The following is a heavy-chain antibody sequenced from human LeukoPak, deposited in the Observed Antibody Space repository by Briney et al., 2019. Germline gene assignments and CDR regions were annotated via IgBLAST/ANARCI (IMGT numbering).Heavy chain of an antibody. V-gene: IGHV4-38-2*02. Sequence: SETLSLTCTVSGYSISSGYYWGWSRQPPGKGLEWSGSIYHSGSTYYNPSLKSRVTISVDTSKNQFSLKLSSVTAADTAVYYCARGGLVTTLYYFDYWGQGTLVTVSS. CDR1: GYSISSGYY. D-gene: IGHD4-17*01. J-gene: IGHJ4*02. CDR2: IYHSGST. CDR3: ARGGLVTTLYYFDY.